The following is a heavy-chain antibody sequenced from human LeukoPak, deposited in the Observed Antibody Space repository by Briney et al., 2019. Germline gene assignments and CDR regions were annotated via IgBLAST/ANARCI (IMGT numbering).Heavy chain of an antibody. V-gene: IGHV7-4-1*02. J-gene: IGHJ4*02. CDR2: INTNTGNP. Sequence: GASEKVSCKASGYTFTSNALGWVRQAPGQGLEWMGWINTNTGNPTYAQGFTGRFVFSLDTSDNTAYLQISSLQAEDTAVYYCASFFCTSGLCYYLDYWGQGTLVTVSS. CDR3: ASFFCTSGLCYYLDY. CDR1: GYTFTSNA. D-gene: IGHD2-8*01.